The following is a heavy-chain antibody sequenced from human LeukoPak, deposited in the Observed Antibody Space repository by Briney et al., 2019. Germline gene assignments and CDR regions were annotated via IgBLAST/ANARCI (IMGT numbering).Heavy chain of an antibody. D-gene: IGHD5-18*01. V-gene: IGHV4-39*02. CDR3: ARENTAMAKGAFDI. Sequence: SETLSLTCTISGGSISGSSYYWGWIRQPPGKGLEWIGSIYYSGNTYYNPSLKSRVTISVDTSKNQFSLKLSSVTAADTAVYYCARENTAMAKGAFDIWGQGTMVTVSS. CDR2: IYYSGNT. J-gene: IGHJ3*02. CDR1: GGSISGSSYY.